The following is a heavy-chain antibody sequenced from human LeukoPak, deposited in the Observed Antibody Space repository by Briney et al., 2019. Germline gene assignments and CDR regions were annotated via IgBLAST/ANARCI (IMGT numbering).Heavy chain of an antibody. J-gene: IGHJ4*02. Sequence: PSETLSLTCTVSGGSISSYYWSWIRQPPGKGLEWIGYIYYSGSTNYNPSLKSRVTISVDTSKNQFSLKLSSVTAADTAVYHCANPPTVTSFDYWGQGTLVTVSS. V-gene: IGHV4-59*01. CDR1: GGSISSYY. D-gene: IGHD4-11*01. CDR3: ANPPTVTSFDY. CDR2: IYYSGST.